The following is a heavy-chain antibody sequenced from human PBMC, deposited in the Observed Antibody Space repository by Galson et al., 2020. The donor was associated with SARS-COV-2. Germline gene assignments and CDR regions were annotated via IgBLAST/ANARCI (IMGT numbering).Heavy chain of an antibody. CDR1: GFTFSSYG. CDR2: IWYDGSNK. Sequence: SCAASGFTFSSYGMHWVRQAPGKGLEWVAVIWYDGSNKYYADSVKGRFTISRGNSKNTLYLQMNSLRAEDTAVYYCARDLVGIRDFDYWGQGTLVTVSS. CDR3: ARDLVGIRDFDY. D-gene: IGHD3-10*01. V-gene: IGHV3-33*01. J-gene: IGHJ4*02.